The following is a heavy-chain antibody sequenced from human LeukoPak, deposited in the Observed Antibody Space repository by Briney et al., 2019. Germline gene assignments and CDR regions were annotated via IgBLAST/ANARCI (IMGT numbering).Heavy chain of an antibody. V-gene: IGHV3-9*03. J-gene: IGHJ4*02. D-gene: IGHD2-15*01. CDR2: ISWNSGSI. CDR3: AKETIPYCSGGSCTMGYFDY. CDR1: GFTFDDYA. Sequence: PGRSLRLSCAASGFTFDDYAMHWVRQAPGKGLEWVSGISWNSGSIDYADSVEGRFSISRDNAKNSLYLQMNSLRAEDMALYYCAKETIPYCSGGSCTMGYFDYWGQGTLVTVSS.